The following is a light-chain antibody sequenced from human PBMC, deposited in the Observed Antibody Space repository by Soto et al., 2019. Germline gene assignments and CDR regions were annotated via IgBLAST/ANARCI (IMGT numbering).Light chain of an antibody. CDR3: QQSYSTPPLT. J-gene: IGKJ4*01. CDR1: QSISSY. CDR2: AAS. V-gene: IGKV1-39*01. Sequence: DIQMTQSPSSLSASVGDRVTITCRASQSISSYLNWYQQKPGKAPKLLIYAASSLQSGVPSRFSDSGSGTDFTLTICSLQPEDFATYYCQQSYSTPPLTFGGGTKVEIK.